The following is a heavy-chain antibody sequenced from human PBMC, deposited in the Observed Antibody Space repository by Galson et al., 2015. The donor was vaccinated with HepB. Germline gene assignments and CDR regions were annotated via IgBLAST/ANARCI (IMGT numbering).Heavy chain of an antibody. CDR1: GFTFSGYA. J-gene: IGHJ5*02. CDR2: INGSGDTT. CDR3: AKEIGYSSRYNWFDP. D-gene: IGHD6-13*01. V-gene: IGHV3-23*01. Sequence: SLRLSCAASGFTFSGYAMRWVRQAPGKGLEWVSAINGSGDTTYYADSVKGRFTISRDNSKNTLYLQMNSLRAEDTAVYYCAKEIGYSSRYNWFDPWGQGTLVTVSS.